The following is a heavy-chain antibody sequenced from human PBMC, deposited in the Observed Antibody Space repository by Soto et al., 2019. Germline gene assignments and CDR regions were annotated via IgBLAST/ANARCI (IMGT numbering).Heavy chain of an antibody. D-gene: IGHD6-19*01. CDR2: IYYSGST. Sequence: SETLSLTCTVSGGSISSYYWSWIRQPPGKGLEWIGYIYYSGSTNYNPSLKSRVTISVDTSKNQFSLKLSSVTAADTAVYYCARSFADSSGWLRPEYFQQWGQGTLVTVSS. J-gene: IGHJ1*01. CDR3: ARSFADSSGWLRPEYFQQ. CDR1: GGSISSYY. V-gene: IGHV4-59*08.